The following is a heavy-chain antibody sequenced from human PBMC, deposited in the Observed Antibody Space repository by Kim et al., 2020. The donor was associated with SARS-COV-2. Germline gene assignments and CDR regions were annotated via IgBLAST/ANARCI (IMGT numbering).Heavy chain of an antibody. V-gene: IGHV1-46*01. D-gene: IGHD3-10*01. CDR3: ATADGGVRGVPFDY. J-gene: IGHJ4*02. Sequence: AQKFQGRVTMTRDTSTSTVYLELSSLRSEDTAVYYCATADGGVRGVPFDYWGQGTLVTVSS.